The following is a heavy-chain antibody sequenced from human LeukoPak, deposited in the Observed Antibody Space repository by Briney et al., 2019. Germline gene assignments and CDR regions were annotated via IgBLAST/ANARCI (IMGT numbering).Heavy chain of an antibody. CDR2: MNPNSGNT. V-gene: IGHV1-8*01. J-gene: IGHJ3*02. CDR1: GYTFTSYD. CDR3: ARQARKTDAFDI. Sequence: GASVKVSCKASGYTFTSYDINWVRQATGQGLEWMGWMNPNSGNTGYAQKFQGRVTMTRNTSISTAYMELSSLRSEDAAAYYCARQARKTDAFDIWGQGTMVTVSS.